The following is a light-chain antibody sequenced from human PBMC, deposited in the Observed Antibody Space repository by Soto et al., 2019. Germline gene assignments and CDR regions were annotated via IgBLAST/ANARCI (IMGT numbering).Light chain of an antibody. J-gene: IGKJ4*01. CDR2: ATS. V-gene: IGKV1-9*01. CDR1: QGISGY. CDR3: QQLNSYPLT. Sequence: DIRLTQSPSFLSASVGDRVTITCRASQGISGYLAWYQQKPGKAPKLLIYATSTLQSGVPSRFSVSGSGTEFTLTISSLQPEDFATYYCQQLNSYPLTLGGGTKVEIK.